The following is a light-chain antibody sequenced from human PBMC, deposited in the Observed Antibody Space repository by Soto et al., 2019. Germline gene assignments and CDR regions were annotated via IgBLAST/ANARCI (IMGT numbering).Light chain of an antibody. CDR2: AAS. CDR1: QDIRTE. V-gene: IGKV1-6*01. J-gene: IGKJ1*01. Sequence: AIQMTQSPSSLSASVGDRVTITCRASQDIRTELGWYQQKPGKAPKLLIYAASSLQSGVPSRFSGSGSGTGFTLTISSLQPEDFATYYCLQDYNYPWTFGQGTKVEIK. CDR3: LQDYNYPWT.